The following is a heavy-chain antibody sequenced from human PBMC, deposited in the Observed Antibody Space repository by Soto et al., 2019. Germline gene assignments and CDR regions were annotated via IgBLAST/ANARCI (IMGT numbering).Heavy chain of an antibody. CDR3: ARDGYNLMTRPNYFDY. Sequence: SETLSLTCAVDGGSCSGYYGSWIRQPPGKGLEWIGEINHSGSTNYNPSLKSRVTISVDTSKNQFSLKLSSVTAADTAVYYCARDGYNLMTRPNYFDYWGQGTLVTVFS. J-gene: IGHJ4*02. V-gene: IGHV4-34*01. D-gene: IGHD5-12*01. CDR2: INHSGST. CDR1: GGSCSGYY.